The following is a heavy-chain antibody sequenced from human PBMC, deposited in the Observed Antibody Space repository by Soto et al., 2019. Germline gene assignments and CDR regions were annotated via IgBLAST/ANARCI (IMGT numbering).Heavy chain of an antibody. V-gene: IGHV3-66*01. CDR1: GFTVSSNY. CDR2: IYSGGST. CDR3: ASYRGSIKYFQH. Sequence: GGSLRLSCAASGFTVSSNYMSWVRQAPGKGLEWVSVIYSGGSTYYADSVKGRFTISRDNSKNTLYLQMNSLRAEDTAVYYCASYRGSIKYFQHWGQGTLVTVSS. D-gene: IGHD3-10*01. J-gene: IGHJ1*01.